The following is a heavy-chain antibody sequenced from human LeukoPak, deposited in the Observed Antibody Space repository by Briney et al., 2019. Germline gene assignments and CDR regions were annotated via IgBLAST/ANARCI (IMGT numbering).Heavy chain of an antibody. V-gene: IGHV3-30-3*01. J-gene: IGHJ4*02. D-gene: IGHD3-22*01. CDR1: GFTFSSYA. CDR2: ISYDGSNK. Sequence: GGSLRLSCAASGFTFSSYAMHWVRQAPGKGLEWVAVISYDGSNKYYADSVKGRFTISRDNSKNTLYLQMNSLRAEDTAVYYCTRDPTAYYDSSGYLDYWGQGTLVTVSS. CDR3: TRDPTAYYDSSGYLDY.